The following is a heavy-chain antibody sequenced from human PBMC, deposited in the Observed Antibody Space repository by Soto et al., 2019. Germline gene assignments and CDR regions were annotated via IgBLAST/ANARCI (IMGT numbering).Heavy chain of an antibody. J-gene: IGHJ4*02. D-gene: IGHD1-1*01. Sequence: QVTLKESGPVQLRPTETLTLTCTVSGVSLSSARVGVSWILQPPGKALEWLAHLFSDGEKSFVTSLKTRLTISKDTSKNQVVLVMTNVAPVDTATYFCASDNWGSGTFDFWGQGALVTVSS. CDR3: ASDNWGSGTFDF. V-gene: IGHV2-26*01. CDR1: GVSLSSARVG. CDR2: LFSDGEK.